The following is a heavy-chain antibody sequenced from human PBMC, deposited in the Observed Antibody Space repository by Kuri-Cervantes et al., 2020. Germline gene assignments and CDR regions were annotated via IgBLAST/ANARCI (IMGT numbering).Heavy chain of an antibody. V-gene: IGHV3-48*02. CDR1: GFTFSSYS. D-gene: IGHD3-3*01. CDR3: ARANQPHKKYYDFWSASQYYFDY. CDR2: ISSSSSTI. Sequence: GGSLRLSCAASGFTFSSYSMNWVRQAPGKGLEWVSYISSSSSTIYYADSVKGRFTISRDNAKNSLYLQMNSLRDEDTAVYYCARANQPHKKYYDFWSASQYYFDYWGQGTLVTVSS. J-gene: IGHJ4*02.